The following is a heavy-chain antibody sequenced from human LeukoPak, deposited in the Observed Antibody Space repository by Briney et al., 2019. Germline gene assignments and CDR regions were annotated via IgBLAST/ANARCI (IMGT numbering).Heavy chain of an antibody. CDR3: ASPLGGYSYGYKGPLDW. V-gene: IGHV1-69*04. CDR2: IIPILGIA. D-gene: IGHD5-18*01. Sequence: GASVKVSCKASGGTFSSYAISWVRQAPGQGLEWMGRIIPILGIANYAQKFQGRVTITADKSTSTAYMELSSLRSEDTAVYYCASPLGGYSYGYKGPLDWWGQGTLVTVSS. CDR1: GGTFSSYA. J-gene: IGHJ4*02.